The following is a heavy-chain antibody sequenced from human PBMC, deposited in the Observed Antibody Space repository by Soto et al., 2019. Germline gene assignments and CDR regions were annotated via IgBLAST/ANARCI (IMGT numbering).Heavy chain of an antibody. CDR1: GFTFSSYA. CDR2: ISYDGSNK. J-gene: IGHJ6*02. CDR3: ARGEGYCSSTSCYTPPYYYGMDV. D-gene: IGHD2-2*02. V-gene: IGHV3-30*09. Sequence: GGSLRLSCAASGFTFSSYAMHWVRQAPGKGLEWVAVISYDGSNKYYADSVKGRSAISRDNSKNTLYLQMNSLRAEDTAVYYCARGEGYCSSTSCYTPPYYYGMDVWGQGTTVTV.